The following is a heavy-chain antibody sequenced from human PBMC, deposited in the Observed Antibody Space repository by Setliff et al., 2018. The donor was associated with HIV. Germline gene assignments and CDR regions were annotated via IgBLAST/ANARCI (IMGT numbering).Heavy chain of an antibody. V-gene: IGHV4-39*07. Sequence: SETLSLTCTVSGGSISSSRYYWTWIRQPPGKGLEWIGEISPSGSTNYNPSLKSRVTISVDTSENQFSLKLSSVTAADTAVYYCMRGRSITIFGVAYFDFWGQGTQVTVSS. CDR2: ISPSGST. CDR1: GGSISSSRYY. CDR3: MRGRSITIFGVAYFDF. D-gene: IGHD3-3*01. J-gene: IGHJ4*02.